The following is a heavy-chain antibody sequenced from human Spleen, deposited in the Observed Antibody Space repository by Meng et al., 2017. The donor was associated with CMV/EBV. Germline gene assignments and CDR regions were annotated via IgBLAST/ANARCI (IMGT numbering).Heavy chain of an antibody. CDR3: ARGHLTGTTYWFDP. CDR1: GCTISSTNW. J-gene: IGHJ5*02. D-gene: IGHD1-7*01. V-gene: IGHV4-4*01. CDR2: IHHSGST. Sequence: VCGCTISSTNWWSWVRQSPGKGLEWIGGIHHSGSTKYNPSLKTRVTISLDRSNNQFSLEMNSLTAADTAVYFCARGHLTGTTYWFDPWGQGTLVTVSS.